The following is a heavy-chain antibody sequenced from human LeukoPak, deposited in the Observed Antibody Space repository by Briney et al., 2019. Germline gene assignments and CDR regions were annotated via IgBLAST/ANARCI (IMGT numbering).Heavy chain of an antibody. V-gene: IGHV3-74*01. J-gene: IGHJ4*02. CDR2: INGDGRSI. Sequence: GGSLRLSCVASGFTFSSYWMHWVRQAPGKGLLWVSRINGDGRSISYADSVKGRFTISRDNAKNTLYLQMNSLRAEDTALYYCARDQLYCTGGYCYFDSWGQGTLVTVSS. D-gene: IGHD2-8*02. CDR3: ARDQLYCTGGYCYFDS. CDR1: GFTFSSYW.